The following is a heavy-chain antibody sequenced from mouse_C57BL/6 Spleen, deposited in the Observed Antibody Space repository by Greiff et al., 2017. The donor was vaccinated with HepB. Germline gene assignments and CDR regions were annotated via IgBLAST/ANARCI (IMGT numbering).Heavy chain of an antibody. D-gene: IGHD1-1*01. CDR3: ARGITTVPYWYFDV. CDR2: IYPGDGDT. J-gene: IGHJ1*03. Sequence: VQVVESGPELVEPGASVKISCKASGYAFSSSWMNWVKQRPGKGLEWIGRIYPGDGDTNYNGKFKGKATLTADKSSSTAYMQLSSLTSEDSAVYFCARGITTVPYWYFDVWGTGTTVTVSS. V-gene: IGHV1-82*01. CDR1: GYAFSSSW.